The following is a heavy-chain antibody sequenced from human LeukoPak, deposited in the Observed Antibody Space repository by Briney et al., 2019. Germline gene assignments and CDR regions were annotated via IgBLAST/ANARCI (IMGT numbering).Heavy chain of an antibody. CDR2: ISSSSSYT. Sequence: GGSLRLSCAASGFTFSDYYMSWIRQAPGKGLEWVSYISSSSSYTNYADSVKGRFTISRDNAKNSLYLQMNSLRAEDTAVYYCARVPLMGATHFDYWGQGTLVTVSS. CDR1: GFTFSDYY. J-gene: IGHJ4*02. D-gene: IGHD1-26*01. CDR3: ARVPLMGATHFDY. V-gene: IGHV3-11*05.